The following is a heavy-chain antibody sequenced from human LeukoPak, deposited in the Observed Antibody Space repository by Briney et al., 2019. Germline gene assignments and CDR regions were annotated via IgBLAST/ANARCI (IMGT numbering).Heavy chain of an antibody. CDR2: ISGSGGST. V-gene: IGHV3-23*01. D-gene: IGHD3-22*01. CDR1: GFTFSSYA. J-gene: IGHJ4*02. Sequence: GGSLRLSCAASGFTFSSYAMSWVRQAPGKGLEWVSAISGSGGSTYYADSVKGRFTLSRDNSKNTLYLQMNSLRAEDTAVYYCAKGPPASFSYDSSGYYPPFGYWGQGTLVTVSS. CDR3: AKGPPASFSYDSSGYYPPFGY.